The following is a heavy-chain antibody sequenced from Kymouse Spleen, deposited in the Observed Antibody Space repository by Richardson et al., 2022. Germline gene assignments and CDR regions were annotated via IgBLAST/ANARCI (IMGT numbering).Heavy chain of an antibody. CDR2: IYYSGST. J-gene: IGHJ1*01. Sequence: QLQLQESGPGLVKPSETLSLTCTVSGGSISSSSYYWGWIRQPPGKGLEWIGSIYYSGSTYYNPSLKSRVTISVDTSKNQFSLKLSSVTAADTAVYYCARHSIAVAGPEYFQHWGQGTLVTVSS. V-gene: IGHV4-39*01. CDR3: ARHSIAVAGPEYFQH. D-gene: IGHD6-19*01. CDR1: GGSISSSSYY.